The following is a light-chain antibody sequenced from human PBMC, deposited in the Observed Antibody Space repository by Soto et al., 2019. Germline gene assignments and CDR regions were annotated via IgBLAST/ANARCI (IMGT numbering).Light chain of an antibody. CDR3: FSYTSSGTYV. V-gene: IGLV2-14*01. CDR2: EVS. Sequence: QAALTQPAYVYGSPGQSITISCTGTSSDVGNYKYVSWYQQHPGKAPKLMIYEVSNRPSGVSNRFSGSKSGNTASLTISGLQAENETDYYCFSYTSSGTYVFGTGTKVTVL. J-gene: IGLJ1*01. CDR1: SSDVGNYKY.